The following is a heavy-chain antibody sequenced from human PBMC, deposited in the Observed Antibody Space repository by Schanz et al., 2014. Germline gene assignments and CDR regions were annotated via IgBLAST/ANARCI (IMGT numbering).Heavy chain of an antibody. Sequence: DVQLLESGGGLVQPGGSLRLSCAASAFALNNYDMTWVRQAPGKGLEWVSAISGSGETTYYADSVKGRFTISRDNSKNALYLQMNSLRAEDTAVYYCARDGDFDYWGQGTLVTVSS. CDR3: ARDGDFDY. CDR1: AFALNNYD. CDR2: ISGSGETT. V-gene: IGHV3-23*01. J-gene: IGHJ4*02.